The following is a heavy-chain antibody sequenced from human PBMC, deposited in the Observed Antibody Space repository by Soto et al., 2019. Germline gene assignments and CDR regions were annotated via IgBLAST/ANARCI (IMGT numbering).Heavy chain of an antibody. Sequence: QVQLVQSGGEVKMPGASVKVSCKASGYTFNTYGISWVRQAPGQGLVWMGWISTYNGKTYYAQNFQGRVTMTTDTPTSTAYMELRSLRSDDTAVYFCARDFCSGGSCYYNWIDPWGQGTLVTVSS. CDR2: ISTYNGKT. CDR1: GYTFNTYG. CDR3: ARDFCSGGSCYYNWIDP. V-gene: IGHV1-18*01. J-gene: IGHJ5*02. D-gene: IGHD2-15*01.